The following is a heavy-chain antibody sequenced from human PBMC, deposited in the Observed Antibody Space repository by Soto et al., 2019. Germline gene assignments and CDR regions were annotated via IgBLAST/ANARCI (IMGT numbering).Heavy chain of an antibody. J-gene: IGHJ2*01. Sequence: ASVKVSCKAPGYTFTRYNIHWVRQAPGQRLEWMGIINPSGGSTSYAQKFQGRVTMTRDTSTSTVYMELSSLRSEDTAVYYCASPGGSGYSYGPIVINKTNPLQSLLWG. CDR1: GYTFTRYN. V-gene: IGHV1-46*01. CDR3: ASPGGSGYSYGPIVINKTNPLQSLL. CDR2: INPSGGST. D-gene: IGHD5-18*01.